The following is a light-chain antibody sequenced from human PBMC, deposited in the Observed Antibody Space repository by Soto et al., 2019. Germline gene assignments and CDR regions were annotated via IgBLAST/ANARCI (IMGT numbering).Light chain of an antibody. CDR2: GAS. CDR3: QQFDGSQCT. J-gene: IGKJ3*01. Sequence: IVLTQSPCTLYLSPGDRATLSFWASQSLISSYLAWYQQKPGQAPRLLIYGASSRATGIPARFTGGGSGTDFNLTVTRLEPKDFAVYYCQQFDGSQCTFGPGTKVHIK. CDR1: QSLISSY. V-gene: IGKV3-20*01.